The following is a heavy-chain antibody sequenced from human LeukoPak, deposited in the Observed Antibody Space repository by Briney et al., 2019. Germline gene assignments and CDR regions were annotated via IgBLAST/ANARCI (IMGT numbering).Heavy chain of an antibody. D-gene: IGHD4-11*01. V-gene: IGHV3-48*03. CDR2: ISSSGSTI. Sequence: GGSLRLSCAASAFTFGNYAMSWVRQAPGKGLEWVSYISSSGSTIYYADSVKGRFTISGDNAKNSLYLQMNSLRAEDTAVYYCARGGSYSNYDYWGQGTLVTVSS. CDR1: AFTFGNYA. CDR3: ARGGSYSNYDY. J-gene: IGHJ4*02.